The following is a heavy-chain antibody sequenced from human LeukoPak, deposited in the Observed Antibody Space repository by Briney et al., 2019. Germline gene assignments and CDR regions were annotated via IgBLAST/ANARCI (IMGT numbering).Heavy chain of an antibody. Sequence: GESLKISCKGSANSFTSHWIGWVRQKPGKGLEWMGIIYPADSDTRYSPSFQGQVTISADKSIRTAYLQWSSLKASDTAMYYCAATLVTHGSFDYWGQGTLVTVSS. J-gene: IGHJ4*02. CDR1: ANSFTSHW. CDR2: IYPADSDT. CDR3: AATLVTHGSFDY. D-gene: IGHD4-23*01. V-gene: IGHV5-51*01.